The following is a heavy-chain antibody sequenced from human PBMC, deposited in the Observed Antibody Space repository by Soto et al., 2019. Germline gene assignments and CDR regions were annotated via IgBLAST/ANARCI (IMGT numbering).Heavy chain of an antibody. D-gene: IGHD3-9*01. Sequence: VKVSCKASGGTFNSYAISWVRQAPGQGLEWMGGIIPIFGTANYAQKIQGRVTITADESTSTAYMELSSLRSEDTALYYCSRDCTRPDILTGYSKGYYYYGMDVWGQGTTVTVSS. CDR2: IIPIFGTA. V-gene: IGHV1-69*01. CDR3: SRDCTRPDILTGYSKGYYYYGMDV. CDR1: GGTFNSYA. J-gene: IGHJ6*02.